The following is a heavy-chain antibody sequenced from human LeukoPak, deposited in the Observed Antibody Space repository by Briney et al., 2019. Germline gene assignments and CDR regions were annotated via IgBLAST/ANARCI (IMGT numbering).Heavy chain of an antibody. V-gene: IGHV4-38-2*01. CDR2: IYHSGST. CDR3: ARLKNDYGEYYFDY. CDR1: GYSISSGYY. D-gene: IGHD4-17*01. J-gene: IGHJ4*02. Sequence: PSETLSLTCAVYGYSISSGYYWGWIRQPPGKGLEWIGSIYHSGSTYYNPSLKSRVTISVDTSKNQFSLKLSSVTAADTAVYYCARLKNDYGEYYFDYWGQGTLVTVSS.